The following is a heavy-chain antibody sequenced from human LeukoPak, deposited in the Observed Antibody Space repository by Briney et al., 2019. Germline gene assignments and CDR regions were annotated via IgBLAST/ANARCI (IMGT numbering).Heavy chain of an antibody. V-gene: IGHV3-23*01. CDR3: AKLYYDFWSGLLPLDY. D-gene: IGHD3-3*01. CDR2: ISGSGGST. Sequence: GGSLRLSCAASGFTFSSYAMSWVRQAPGKGLEWVSAISGSGGSTYYADSVKSRFTISRDNSKNTLYLQMNSLRAEDTAVYYCAKLYYDFWSGLLPLDYWGQGTLVTVSS. J-gene: IGHJ4*02. CDR1: GFTFSSYA.